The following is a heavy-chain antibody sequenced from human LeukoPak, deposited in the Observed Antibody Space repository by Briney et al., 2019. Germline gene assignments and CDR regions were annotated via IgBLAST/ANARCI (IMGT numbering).Heavy chain of an antibody. D-gene: IGHD3-10*01. CDR1: GFTFSTSW. J-gene: IGHJ6*03. Sequence: GGSLRLSCAASGFTFSTSWMYWVRQAPGKGLVWVSRIKSDGSSTSYADSVKGRFTISRDNAKNTLYLQMKSLRAEDTAVYYCAKERDYSGSGSSSMYVWGKGTTVTVSS. CDR2: IKSDGSST. CDR3: AKERDYSGSGSSSMYV. V-gene: IGHV3-74*01.